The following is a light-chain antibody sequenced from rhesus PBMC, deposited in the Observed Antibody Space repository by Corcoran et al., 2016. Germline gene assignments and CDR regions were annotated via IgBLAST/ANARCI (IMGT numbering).Light chain of an antibody. J-gene: IGKJ2*01. CDR2: YPS. V-gene: IGKV1-66*01. CDR1: QGINHY. Sequence: DIQMTQSPSSLSASVGDRVTITCRASQGINHYLSWYQQKPGKAPKPLIYYPSSLETGVPSRFRGSGSGTDYPLTISSLQPEDIATSYCQQYNNSPCSFGQGTKVEIK. CDR3: QQYNNSPCS.